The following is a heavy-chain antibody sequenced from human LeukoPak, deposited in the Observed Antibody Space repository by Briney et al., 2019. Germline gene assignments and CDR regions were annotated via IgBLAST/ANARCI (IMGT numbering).Heavy chain of an antibody. J-gene: IGHJ5*02. CDR1: GFPFPSSV. CDR3: TAGSAWFDP. CDR2: IVFGSGNT. Sequence: SVKFSSKAPGFPFPSSVMPWVRQARGQRLGWIGWIVFGSGNTNYAQKFQERVTITRDMSTSTADMELSSRRSEDTAVYYCTAGSAWFDPWGQGTLVTVSS. V-gene: IGHV1-58*02.